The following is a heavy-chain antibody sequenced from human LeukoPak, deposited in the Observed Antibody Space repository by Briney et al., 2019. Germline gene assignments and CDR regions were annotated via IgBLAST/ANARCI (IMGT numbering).Heavy chain of an antibody. V-gene: IGHV3-7*01. D-gene: IGHD5-12*01. CDR2: IKQDGSEK. CDR3: ARDFWDIVATTGVDY. J-gene: IGHJ4*02. CDR1: GFTFSSYW. Sequence: PGGSLRLSCAASGFTFSSYWMSWVRQAPGKGLEWVANIKQDGSEKYYVDSVKGRFTISRDNAKNSLYLQMNSLRAEDTAVYYCARDFWDIVATTGVDYWGQGTLVTVSS.